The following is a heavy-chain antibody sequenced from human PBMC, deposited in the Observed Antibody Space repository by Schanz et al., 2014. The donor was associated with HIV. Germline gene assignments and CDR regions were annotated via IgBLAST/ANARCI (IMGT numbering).Heavy chain of an antibody. CDR1: GYTLTGYY. J-gene: IGHJ4*02. D-gene: IGHD2-15*01. Sequence: QVQLVQSGAEVKKPGASVKVSCKASGYTLTGYYMHWVRQAPGQGLEWMGWINPNGGGTNYAQKFQGRVTMTADTFTSTAYMELRSLTSDDTAVYYCARGYCSGGTCYSGDYWGQGTLVTVSS. CDR2: INPNGGGT. V-gene: IGHV1-2*02. CDR3: ARGYCSGGTCYSGDY.